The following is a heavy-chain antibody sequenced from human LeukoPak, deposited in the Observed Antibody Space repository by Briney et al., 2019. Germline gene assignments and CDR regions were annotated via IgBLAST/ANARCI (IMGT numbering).Heavy chain of an antibody. Sequence: GGALRLSCAAARFTFSSYWMHWGRRAPGEGLVWVSRIRADGGYTSYSDSVKGRFIISRDNSKNAVYLQMSSLRPEDTAVYYCVSSVFINFRGQGTLVTVSS. D-gene: IGHD6-6*01. CDR1: RFTFSSYW. CDR2: IRADGGYT. J-gene: IGHJ4*01. V-gene: IGHV3-74*01. CDR3: VSSVFINF.